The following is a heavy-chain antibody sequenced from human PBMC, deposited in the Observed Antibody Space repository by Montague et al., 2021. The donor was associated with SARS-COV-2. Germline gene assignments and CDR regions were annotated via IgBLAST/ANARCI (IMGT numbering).Heavy chain of an antibody. Sequence: SETLSLTCTVSGGSISSHYWSWIRQPPGKGLEWIGYIFYSGNTNYNPSLKSRVTISIDTSKNQFPLKLRSVTAADTAVYYCARHPSYSSGWYDWFDPWGQGTLVTVSS. CDR3: ARHPSYSSGWYDWFDP. CDR1: GGSISSHY. V-gene: IGHV4-59*08. D-gene: IGHD6-19*01. J-gene: IGHJ5*02. CDR2: IFYSGNT.